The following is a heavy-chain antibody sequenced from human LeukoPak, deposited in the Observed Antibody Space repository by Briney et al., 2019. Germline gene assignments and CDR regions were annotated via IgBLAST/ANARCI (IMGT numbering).Heavy chain of an antibody. D-gene: IGHD4-23*01. J-gene: IGHJ4*02. CDR1: SGSISSYY. V-gene: IGHV4-59*12. CDR2: IYSSGTI. CDR3: ARVGGYGGLDY. Sequence: SVTLSLTCTVSSGSISSYYWSWIRQPPGKGLEWLGYIYSSGTINFNPSLKSRLTMSVDTSKNQFSLKLSSVIAADTAVYYCARVGGYGGLDYWGQGTLVTVSS.